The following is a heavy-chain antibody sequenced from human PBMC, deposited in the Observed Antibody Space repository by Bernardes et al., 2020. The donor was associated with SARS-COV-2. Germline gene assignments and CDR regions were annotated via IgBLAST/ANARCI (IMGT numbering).Heavy chain of an antibody. CDR1: GYTFIGYY. D-gene: IGHD4-17*01. J-gene: IGHJ4*02. Sequence: ASVKVSCKASGYTFIGYYMHWVRQAPGQGLEWMGWINPNSGGTNYAQKFQGWVTMTRDTSITTAYMELSRLRSDDTAVYYCARGARTYGDYDDDYFDYWGQGTLVPVSS. V-gene: IGHV1-2*04. CDR3: ARGARTYGDYDDDYFDY. CDR2: INPNSGGT.